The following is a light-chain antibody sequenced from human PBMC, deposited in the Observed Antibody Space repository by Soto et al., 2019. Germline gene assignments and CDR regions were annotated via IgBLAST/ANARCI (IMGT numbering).Light chain of an antibody. CDR2: LEGSGSY. V-gene: IGLV4-60*02. J-gene: IGLJ2*01. CDR3: ETWDSNTVV. CDR1: SGHSSYI. Sequence: QCVLTQSSSASASLGSSVKLTCTLSSGHSSYIIAWHQQQPGKAPRYLMKLEGSGSYNKGSGVPDRFSGSSSGADRYLTISNLQFEDEADYYCETWDSNTVVFGGGTKLTVL.